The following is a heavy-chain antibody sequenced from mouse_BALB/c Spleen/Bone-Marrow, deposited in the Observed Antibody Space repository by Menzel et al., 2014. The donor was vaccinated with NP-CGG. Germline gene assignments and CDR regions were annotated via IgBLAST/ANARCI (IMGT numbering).Heavy chain of an antibody. Sequence: VMLAESGGGLVQPGGSVRLSCTTSGFTFTDYYMSWVRQPPGKALEWVAFIRNTAYGYTTEYSASVRGRFTISRDNSQSIPHRQMNSLRAEDSATYYCASYPMDYWRQGTPVTVS. CDR1: GFTFTDYY. CDR3: ASYPMDY. J-gene: IGHJ4*01. V-gene: IGHV7-3*02. CDR2: IRNTAYGYTT.